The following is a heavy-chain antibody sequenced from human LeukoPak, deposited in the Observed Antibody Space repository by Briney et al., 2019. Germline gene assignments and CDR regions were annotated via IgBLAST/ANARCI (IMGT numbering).Heavy chain of an antibody. V-gene: IGHV4-34*01. CDR2: INHSGST. J-gene: IGHJ5*02. CDR3: ARGPASGSNFAWFDP. D-gene: IGHD3-10*01. Sequence: SETLSLTCAVYGGSLSNYYWSWIRQPPGKWLEWIGEINHSGSTKCNPSLKSRITISVDMSKNQFSLKLSSVTAADTAIYYCARGPASGSNFAWFDPWGQGTLVTVSS. CDR1: GGSLSNYY.